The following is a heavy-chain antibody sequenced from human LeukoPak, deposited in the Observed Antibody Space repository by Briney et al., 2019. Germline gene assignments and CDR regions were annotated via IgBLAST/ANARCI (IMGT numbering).Heavy chain of an antibody. D-gene: IGHD1-1*01. CDR1: GYSFTDYW. V-gene: IGHV5-51*01. CDR2: INPSDSDT. J-gene: IGHJ4*02. Sequence: RGESLKISCQCSGYSFTDYWIAWVRQLPGKGLEWMGIINPSDSDTRYSPSFQGQVTISADKSISSAYLQWSSLKASDSAMYYCARAWNFDYWGQGTLVTVSS. CDR3: ARAWNFDY.